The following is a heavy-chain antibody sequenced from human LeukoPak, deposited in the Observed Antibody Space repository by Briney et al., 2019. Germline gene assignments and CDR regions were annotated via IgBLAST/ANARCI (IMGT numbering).Heavy chain of an antibody. CDR3: ARDSSYCGGGSCYPDY. Sequence: GGSLRLSCAASGFTFSSYEMNWVRQAPGKGLEWVSYISSSGSTIYYADSVKGRFTISRDNAKNSLYLQMNSLRAEDTAVYYCARDSSYCGGGSCYPDYWGQGALVTVSS. CDR2: ISSSGSTI. J-gene: IGHJ4*02. V-gene: IGHV3-48*03. D-gene: IGHD2-15*01. CDR1: GFTFSSYE.